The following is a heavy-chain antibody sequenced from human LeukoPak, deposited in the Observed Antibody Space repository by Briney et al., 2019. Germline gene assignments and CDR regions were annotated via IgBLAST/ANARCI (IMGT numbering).Heavy chain of an antibody. CDR2: IYPGDSGT. CDR3: ASYDSSGYYHGVY. D-gene: IGHD3-22*01. J-gene: IGHJ4*02. V-gene: IGHV5-51*01. Sequence: GESLKISCKGSGYSFTSYWIGWVRQMPGKGLEWMGIIYPGDSGTRYSPSFQGQVTISADKSISTIHLQWSSLTASDTAMYYCASYDSSGYYHGVYWGQGTLVTVSS. CDR1: GYSFTSYW.